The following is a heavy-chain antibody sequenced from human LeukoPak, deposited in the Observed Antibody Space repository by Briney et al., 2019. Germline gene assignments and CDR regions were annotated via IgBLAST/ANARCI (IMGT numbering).Heavy chain of an antibody. Sequence: PSETLSLTCAVSGYSIRSGYYWAWIRQPPGKGLEWIGSIYHSGDTYYNSSLKSRVTISRDTSKNQFSLNLSSVTAADTAVYCCARSGQSTGLIWGQGTLVTVSS. CDR1: GYSIRSGYY. J-gene: IGHJ4*02. D-gene: IGHD6-19*01. V-gene: IGHV4-38-2*01. CDR3: ARSGQSTGLI. CDR2: IYHSGDT.